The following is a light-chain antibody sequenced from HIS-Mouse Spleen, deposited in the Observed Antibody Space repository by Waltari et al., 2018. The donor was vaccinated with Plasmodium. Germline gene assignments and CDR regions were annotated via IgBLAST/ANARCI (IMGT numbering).Light chain of an antibody. CDR3: QKSYSTWT. Sequence: DIQMTQSPSSLSASVGDRVTITCRASQIISSYLNWYQQKPGKAPKLLIYAASSLQSGVPSRFSGSGSGTDFTLSISSLQPEDFATYYCQKSYSTWTFGQGTKVEIK. J-gene: IGKJ1*01. V-gene: IGKV1-39*01. CDR2: AAS. CDR1: QIISSY.